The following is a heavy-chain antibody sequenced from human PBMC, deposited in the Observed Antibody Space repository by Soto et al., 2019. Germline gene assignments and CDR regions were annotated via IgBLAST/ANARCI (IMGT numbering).Heavy chain of an antibody. V-gene: IGHV1-69*01. D-gene: IGHD2-2*01. CDR1: GGTFSSYA. CDR2: IIPIFGTA. J-gene: IGHJ6*02. Sequence: QVQLVQSGAEVKKPGSSVKVSCKASGGTFSSYAISWVRQAPGQGLEWMGGIIPIFGTANYAQKFQGRVTITADESTSRAYMELSSLRSEDTAVYYCARGLGYCSSTSCLDDYYYGMDVWGQGTTVTVSS. CDR3: ARGLGYCSSTSCLDDYYYGMDV.